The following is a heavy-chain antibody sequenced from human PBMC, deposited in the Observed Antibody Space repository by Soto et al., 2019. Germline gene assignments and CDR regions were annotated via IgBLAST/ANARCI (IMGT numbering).Heavy chain of an antibody. CDR3: ARPAGRLANWFAP. V-gene: IGHV1-46*01. D-gene: IGHD6-6*01. CDR2: INPSCGST. J-gene: IGHJ5*02. CDR1: GYTFTDYR. Sequence: QVQLVQSGVEVKKPGASVKVSCKASGYTFTDYRMIWVRQAPGQGLECMGIINPSCGSTDYAPNLQGRVTLPRDSFTRKVYMELSNMRSEDTAVYYCARPAGRLANWFAPWGQGTLVTVSS.